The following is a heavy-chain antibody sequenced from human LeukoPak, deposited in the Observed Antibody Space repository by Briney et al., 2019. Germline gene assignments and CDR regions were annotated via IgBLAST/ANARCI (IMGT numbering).Heavy chain of an antibody. CDR2: ISAGGGST. Sequence: GGSLRLSCAASGLTFSDYSMTWVRQAPGKGLFWVSGISAGGGSTYYADSVKGRSTISRDNSRNTLYLQMNSLRAEYTAAYYFAKDAAGPEYWGQGTLVTVSS. CDR1: GLTFSDYS. D-gene: IGHD6-13*01. J-gene: IGHJ4*02. CDR3: AKDAAGPEY. V-gene: IGHV3-23*01.